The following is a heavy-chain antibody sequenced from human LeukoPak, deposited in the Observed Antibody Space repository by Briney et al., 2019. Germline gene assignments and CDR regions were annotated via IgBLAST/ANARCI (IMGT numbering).Heavy chain of an antibody. J-gene: IGHJ4*02. CDR2: IYYSGST. CDR1: GGSISSGDYY. V-gene: IGHV4-30-4*08. CDR3: ARGGGYCSSTSCYPYYFDY. D-gene: IGHD2-2*01. Sequence: SETLSLTCTVSGGSISSGDYYWSWIRQPPGKGLEWIGCIYYSGSTYYNPSLKSRVTISVDTSKNQFSLKLSSVTAADTAVYYCARGGGYCSSTSCYPYYFDYWGQGTLVTVSS.